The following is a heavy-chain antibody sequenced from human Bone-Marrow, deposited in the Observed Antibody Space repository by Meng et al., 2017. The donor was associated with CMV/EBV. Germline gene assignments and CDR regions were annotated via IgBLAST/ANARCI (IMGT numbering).Heavy chain of an antibody. D-gene: IGHD3-3*01. V-gene: IGHV4-34*01. CDR1: GGSFSGYY. CDR3: ARAPGTIFGVVTFDY. Sequence: SETLSLTCAVYGGSFSGYYWSWIRQPPGKGLEWIGEINHSGSTNYNPSLKSRVTISVDTSKNQFSLKLSSVTAADTAVYYCARAPGTIFGVVTFDYWGQGTLVTVSS. J-gene: IGHJ4*02. CDR2: INHSGST.